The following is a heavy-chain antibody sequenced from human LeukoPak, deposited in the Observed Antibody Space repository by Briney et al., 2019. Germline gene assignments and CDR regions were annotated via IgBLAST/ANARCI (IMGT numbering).Heavy chain of an antibody. Sequence: SETLSLTCTVSGGSISSSSYYWGWIRQPPGKGLEWIGSIYYSGSTYYNPSLKSRVTISVDTSKHQFSLKLSSVTAADTAVYYCATSHRSKGQWLVTYYYYYYMDVWGKGTTVTVSS. V-gene: IGHV4-39*01. CDR3: ATSHRSKGQWLVTYYYYYYMDV. CDR1: GGSISSSSYY. CDR2: IYYSGST. J-gene: IGHJ6*03. D-gene: IGHD6-19*01.